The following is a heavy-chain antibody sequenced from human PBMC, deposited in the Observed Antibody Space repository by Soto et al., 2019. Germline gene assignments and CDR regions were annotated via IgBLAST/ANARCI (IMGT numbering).Heavy chain of an antibody. J-gene: IGHJ4*02. Sequence: GGSLRLSCAASGFTFSDHYMDWVRQAPGKGLEWVGRIRNKANSYTTEYAASVKGRFTISRDDSKNSVYLQMNSLKTEDTAFYYCASYYGDYADYFDYWGQGTLVTVSS. V-gene: IGHV3-72*01. CDR3: ASYYGDYADYFDY. D-gene: IGHD4-17*01. CDR2: IRNKANSYTT. CDR1: GFTFSDHY.